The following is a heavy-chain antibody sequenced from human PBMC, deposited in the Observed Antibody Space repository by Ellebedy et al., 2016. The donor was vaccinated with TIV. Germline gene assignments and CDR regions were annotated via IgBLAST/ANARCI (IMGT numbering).Heavy chain of an antibody. D-gene: IGHD5-24*01. CDR2: IYYTGST. CDR3: ARGRWLQPYFDY. V-gene: IGHV4-31*03. Sequence: MPSETLSLTCTVSGGSISSGDYYWGWIRQHPGKGLEWIGYIYYTGSTYYNPSLKSRLIISVDTSKNQFSLKLTSVTAADTAVYYCARGRWLQPYFDYWGQGTPVTVSS. CDR1: GGSISSGDYY. J-gene: IGHJ4*02.